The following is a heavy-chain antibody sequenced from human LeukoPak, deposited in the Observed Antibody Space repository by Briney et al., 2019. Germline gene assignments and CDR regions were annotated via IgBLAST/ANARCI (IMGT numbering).Heavy chain of an antibody. J-gene: IGHJ4*02. Sequence: GGSLRLSCAASGFTFSSYAMSWVRQAPGKGLEWVSAISGSGGSTYYADSVKGRFTISRDNSKNTLYLQMNSLRAEDTAVYYCAKSRVYGSGSYYFDYWGKGTRVTFSS. CDR1: GFTFSSYA. CDR3: AKSRVYGSGSYYFDY. V-gene: IGHV3-23*01. CDR2: ISGSGGST. D-gene: IGHD3-10*01.